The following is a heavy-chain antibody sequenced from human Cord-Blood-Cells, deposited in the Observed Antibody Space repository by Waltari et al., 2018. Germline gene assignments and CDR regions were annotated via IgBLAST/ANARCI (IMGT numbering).Heavy chain of an antibody. CDR2: ISAYHGNS. Sequence: QVQLVQSGAEVKKPGASVKVSCKASGYTFTSYGISWVRQAPGQGLEWGGWISAYHGNSNNAQKLQGRGTMTTDTSTSTAYMELRSLRSDDPAVYYCARDLYGGRLVHDAFDIGGQGTMVTVSS. CDR3: ARDLYGGRLVHDAFDI. CDR1: GYTFTSYG. J-gene: IGHJ3*02. D-gene: IGHD2-8*02. V-gene: IGHV1-18*01.